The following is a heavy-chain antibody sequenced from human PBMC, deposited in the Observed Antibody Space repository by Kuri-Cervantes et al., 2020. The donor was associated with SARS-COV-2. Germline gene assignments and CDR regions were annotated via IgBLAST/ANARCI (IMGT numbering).Heavy chain of an antibody. V-gene: IGHV3-48*03. D-gene: IGHD7-27*01. J-gene: IGHJ4*02. CDR1: GFTFSDYE. Sequence: GESLKISCAASGFTFSDYEMSWVRQTPGKGLEWISYISSSGHIINYADSVKGRFTISRDNAKNSLYLQMNSLRAEDTAVYYCARDGWGSSFDYWGQGTLVTVSS. CDR2: ISSSGHII. CDR3: ARDGWGSSFDY.